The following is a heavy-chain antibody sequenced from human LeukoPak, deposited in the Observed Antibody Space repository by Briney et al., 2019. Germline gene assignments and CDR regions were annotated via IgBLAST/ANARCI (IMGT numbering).Heavy chain of an antibody. CDR3: ASISRGAAALKPFDY. J-gene: IGHJ4*02. V-gene: IGHV4-39*01. D-gene: IGHD2-2*01. Sequence: PSETLSLTCTVSGGSISSSSYYWGWIRQPPGKGLEWIGSIYYSGSTYYNPSLKSRVTISVDTSKNQFSLKLSSVTAADTAVYYCASISRGAAALKPFDYWGQGTLVTVSS. CDR2: IYYSGST. CDR1: GGSISSSSYY.